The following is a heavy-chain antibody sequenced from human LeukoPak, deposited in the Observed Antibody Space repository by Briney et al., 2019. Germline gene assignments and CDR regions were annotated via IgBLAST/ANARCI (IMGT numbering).Heavy chain of an antibody. CDR3: ARDRSNWNYRSNWFDP. J-gene: IGHJ5*02. CDR2: IYYSGST. Sequence: SETLSPTCTVSGGSISSYYWSWIRQPPGKGLEWIGYIYYSGSTNYNPSLKSRVTISVDTSKNQFSLKLSSVTAADTAVYYCARDRSNWNYRSNWFDPWGQGTLVTVSS. V-gene: IGHV4-59*12. CDR1: GGSISSYY. D-gene: IGHD1-7*01.